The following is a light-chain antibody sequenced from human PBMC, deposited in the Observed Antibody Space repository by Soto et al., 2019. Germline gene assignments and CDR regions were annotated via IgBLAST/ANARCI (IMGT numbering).Light chain of an antibody. J-gene: IGKJ1*01. V-gene: IGKV1-5*01. CDR3: QQYTNTNNPWM. CDR2: DAS. Sequence: DIQVTQSPPPLSASVGDRVTITCLAGQTISTWMAWYQQKPGKAPKLLVYDASTLQSGVASRFSGSGSWTEFTRIISGLQPDESATYYCQQYTNTNNPWMFGQGTKVDI. CDR1: QTISTW.